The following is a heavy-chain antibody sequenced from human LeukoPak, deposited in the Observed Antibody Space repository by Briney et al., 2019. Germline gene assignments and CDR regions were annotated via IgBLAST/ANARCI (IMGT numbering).Heavy chain of an antibody. D-gene: IGHD6-13*01. CDR3: ARGEYSSSWHGGSFNI. CDR2: IYYSVTT. J-gene: IGHJ3*02. Sequence: SETLSLTCTVSGGSISHYYWSWIRQPPGKGLEWIGFIYYSVTTNYNPSLKGRVTISVDTSKNQFSLKLSSVTAADTAVYYCARGEYSSSWHGGSFNIWGQGTMVTVSS. CDR1: GGSISHYY. V-gene: IGHV4-59*01.